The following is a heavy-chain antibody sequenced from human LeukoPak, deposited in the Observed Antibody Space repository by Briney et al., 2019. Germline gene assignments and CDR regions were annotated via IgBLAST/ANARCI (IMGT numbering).Heavy chain of an antibody. CDR1: GGSFSGYY. CDR2: INHSGST. D-gene: IGHD6-13*01. J-gene: IGHJ4*02. V-gene: IGHV4-34*01. Sequence: SETLSLTCAVYGGSFSGYYWSWIRQPPGKGLEWSGEINHSGSTNYNPSLKSRVTISVDTSKNQFSLKLSYVTAADTAVYYCAGGYRQLDPFDYWGQGTLVTVSS. CDR3: AGGYRQLDPFDY.